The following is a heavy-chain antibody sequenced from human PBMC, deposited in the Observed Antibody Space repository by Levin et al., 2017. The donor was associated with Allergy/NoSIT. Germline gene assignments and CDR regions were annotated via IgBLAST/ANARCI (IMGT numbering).Heavy chain of an antibody. V-gene: IGHV4-4*02. J-gene: IGHJ4*02. Sequence: GSLRLSCAVSGGSISSNHWWSWVRQPPGKGLEWIGEIYQSGSTNYNPSLRSRVTISVDKSKNQFSLNLNSVTAADTAVYYCARFSGAKTPFDYWGQGTLVTVSS. CDR1: GGSISSNHW. CDR2: IYQSGST. CDR3: ARFSGAKTPFDY. D-gene: IGHD3-3*02.